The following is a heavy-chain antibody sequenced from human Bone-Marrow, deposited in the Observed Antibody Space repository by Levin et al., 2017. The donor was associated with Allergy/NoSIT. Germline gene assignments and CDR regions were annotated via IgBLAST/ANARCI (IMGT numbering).Heavy chain of an antibody. V-gene: IGHV3-64D*06. CDR3: VKENWDRLT. CDR2: ITSNGVST. D-gene: IGHD7-27*01. J-gene: IGHJ4*02. Sequence: PGGSLRLSCSASGFTLSSYAMRWVRQAPGKGLQYVSGITSNGVSTNYADSVKGRFTISKDNSKNTLFLQMSSLRAEDTAMYYCVKENWDRLTWGQGTLVTVSS. CDR1: GFTLSSYA.